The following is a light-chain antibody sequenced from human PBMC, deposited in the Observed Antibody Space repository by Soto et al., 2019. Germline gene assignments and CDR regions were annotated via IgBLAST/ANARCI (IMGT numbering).Light chain of an antibody. CDR2: GAS. CDR1: QSISSNS. V-gene: IGKV3-20*01. Sequence: EMVLTQSPGTLSLSPGERATLSCRASQSISSNSLAWYQQKHGQAPRLFIYGASSRATGIPDRFSGSGSGTHFTLTISRLEPEDFALYYCQQYGSSPRITFGQGTRLEIK. J-gene: IGKJ5*01. CDR3: QQYGSSPRIT.